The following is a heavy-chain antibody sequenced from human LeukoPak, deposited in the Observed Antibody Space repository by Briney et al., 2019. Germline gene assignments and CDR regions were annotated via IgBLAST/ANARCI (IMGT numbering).Heavy chain of an antibody. J-gene: IGHJ4*02. CDR2: ISSSSSYI. Sequence: GGSLRLSCAASGFTFSSYSMSWVRQAPGKGLEWVSSISSSSSYIYYADSVKGRFTISRDNAKNSLYLQMNSLRAEDTAVYYCARVGAIAAAGEYYFDYWGQGTLVTVSS. CDR3: ARVGAIAAAGEYYFDY. V-gene: IGHV3-21*01. CDR1: GFTFSSYS. D-gene: IGHD6-13*01.